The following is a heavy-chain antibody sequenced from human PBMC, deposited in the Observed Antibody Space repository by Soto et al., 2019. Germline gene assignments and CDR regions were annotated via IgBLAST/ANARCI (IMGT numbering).Heavy chain of an antibody. J-gene: IGHJ4*02. V-gene: IGHV4-4*02. Sequence: SETLSRTCTVSCDFLDDIRWWSWVRQPPGKGLEWIGDIHHTVITXXIPSLKSXXTMSVDNNKNXVSLEVYSVTASDTAVYYCASGAHYIWNGWCQGTLVTVSS. CDR2: IHHTVIT. D-gene: IGHD1-20*01. CDR1: CDFLDDIRW. CDR3: ASGAHYIWNG.